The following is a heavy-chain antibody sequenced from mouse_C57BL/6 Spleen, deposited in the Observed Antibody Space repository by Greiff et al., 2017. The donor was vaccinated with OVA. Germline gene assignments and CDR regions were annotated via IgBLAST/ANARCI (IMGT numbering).Heavy chain of an antibody. CDR2: INPNNGGT. CDR1: GYTFTDYN. J-gene: IGHJ4*01. CDR3: ARERVYYYGSSYVYYAMDY. V-gene: IGHV1-18*01. D-gene: IGHD1-1*01. Sequence: VQLQQSGPELVKPGASVKIPCKASGYTFTDYNMDWVKQSHGKSLEWIGDINPNNGGTIYNQKFKGKATLTVDKSSSTAYMELRSLTSEDTAVYYCARERVYYYGSSYVYYAMDYWGQGTSVTVSS.